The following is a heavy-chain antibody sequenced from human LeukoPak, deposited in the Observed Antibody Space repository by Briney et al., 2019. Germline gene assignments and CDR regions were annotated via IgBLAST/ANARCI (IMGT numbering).Heavy chain of an antibody. CDR2: ISAGGYPI. Sequence: GGSLTLSCTGSGFTFNDYYMSWVRQAPGKSLEWLSFISAGGYPIYYADSVRGRFTISRDTAKNSLYLQMNSLRVEDTAVYYCVMTAGPPTDHWGQGALVTVSS. J-gene: IGHJ4*01. CDR1: GFTFNDYY. V-gene: IGHV3-11*04. CDR3: VMTAGPPTDH.